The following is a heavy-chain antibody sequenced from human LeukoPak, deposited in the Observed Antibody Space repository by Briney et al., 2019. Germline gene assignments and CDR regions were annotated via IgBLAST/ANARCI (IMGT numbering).Heavy chain of an antibody. CDR1: GFTFSSYV. Sequence: PGRSLRLSCAASGFTFSSYVMHWVRQAPGKGLEWVAIISYDGSNEYYADSVKGRFTISRDNAKNTLYLQMNSLRAEDTAVYYCARVLWFGASLDYWGQGTLVTVSS. CDR3: ARVLWFGASLDY. J-gene: IGHJ4*02. CDR2: ISYDGSNE. D-gene: IGHD3-10*01. V-gene: IGHV3-30*04.